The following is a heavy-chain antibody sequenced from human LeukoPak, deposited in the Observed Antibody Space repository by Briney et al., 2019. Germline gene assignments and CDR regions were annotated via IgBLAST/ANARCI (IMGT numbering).Heavy chain of an antibody. Sequence: QPGGSLRLSCAASGFTVSSTYMSWVRQAPGKGLEWVSVIYSGGSTYYADSVKGRFTISRDNSKNTLYLQMNSLRAEDTAVYYCARVSSWYEFDYWGQGTLVTVSS. CDR2: IYSGGST. D-gene: IGHD6-13*01. V-gene: IGHV3-53*01. CDR1: GFTVSSTY. CDR3: ARVSSWYEFDY. J-gene: IGHJ4*02.